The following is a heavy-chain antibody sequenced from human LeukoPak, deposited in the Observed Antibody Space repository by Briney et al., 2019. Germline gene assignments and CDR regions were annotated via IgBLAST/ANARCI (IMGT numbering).Heavy chain of an antibody. CDR1: GGSFSGYY. CDR3: ARTPIYYFDNSGYYN. Sequence: SETLSLTCAVYGGSFSGYYWSWIRQPAGKGLEWIGLIYARGNTNYNPSLKSRVTMSIDTSKNQFSLKLTSVTAADTAAYYCARTPIYYFDNSGYYNWGQGTPVTVSS. D-gene: IGHD3-22*01. CDR2: IYARGNT. V-gene: IGHV4-59*10. J-gene: IGHJ4*02.